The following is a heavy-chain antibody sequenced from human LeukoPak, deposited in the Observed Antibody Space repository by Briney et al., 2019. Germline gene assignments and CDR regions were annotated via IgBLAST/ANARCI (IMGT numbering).Heavy chain of an antibody. Sequence: ASVKVSCKASGYTFTSYDINWVRQATGQGLEWMGWMNPNSGNTGYAQKFQARVSMTRNTSISTAYMELSSLRSEDTAVYHCTRGLVVLSATSWAFDIWGHGTMVTVSS. D-gene: IGHD2-15*01. CDR2: MNPNSGNT. V-gene: IGHV1-8*01. J-gene: IGHJ3*02. CDR3: TRGLVVLSATSWAFDI. CDR1: GYTFTSYD.